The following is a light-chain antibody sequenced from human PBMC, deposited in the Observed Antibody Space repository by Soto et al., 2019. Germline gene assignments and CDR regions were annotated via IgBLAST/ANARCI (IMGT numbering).Light chain of an antibody. CDR3: LSFDSSLSVV. J-gene: IGLJ2*01. CDR2: GNT. V-gene: IGLV1-40*01. Sequence: QSVLTQPPSVSGAPGQRVTISCTGSSSNIGAGYDVHWYQQLPGRAPKLLIYGNTNRPSGVPDRFSGSKSCTSASLAITGLQAEDEADYYCLSFDSSLSVVFGGGTKHTVL. CDR1: SSNIGAGYD.